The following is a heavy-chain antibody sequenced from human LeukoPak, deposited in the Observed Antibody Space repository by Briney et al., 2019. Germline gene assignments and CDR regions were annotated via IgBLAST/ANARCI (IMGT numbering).Heavy chain of an antibody. CDR3: ARGGYSGSLGGAFDI. J-gene: IGHJ3*02. D-gene: IGHD1-26*01. Sequence: SETLSLTCGVSGYSISSGYYWGWIQQPPGKGLEWIGSIYHSGNTYYNSSLKSRVTISVDTSKNQFSLKLSSVTAADTAVYYCARGGYSGSLGGAFDIWGRGTMVTVSA. V-gene: IGHV4-38-2*01. CDR1: GYSISSGYY. CDR2: IYHSGNT.